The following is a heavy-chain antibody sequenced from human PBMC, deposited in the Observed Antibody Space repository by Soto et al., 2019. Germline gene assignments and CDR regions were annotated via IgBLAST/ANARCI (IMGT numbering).Heavy chain of an antibody. CDR1: GASMNTYF. D-gene: IGHD3-10*01. J-gene: IGHJ3*02. CDR3: ARDEPDAGEGFDI. V-gene: IGHV4-4*07. Sequence: QVQLQESGPGLVKPSETLSLTCSVSGASMNTYFWRWIRQPAGKGLEWIGRVYTSGTTNYNPSLNSRVTMSVDAAKKPVSLKMLSLNAADTGLYYCARDEPDAGEGFDIWGQGTMVNVSS. CDR2: VYTSGTT.